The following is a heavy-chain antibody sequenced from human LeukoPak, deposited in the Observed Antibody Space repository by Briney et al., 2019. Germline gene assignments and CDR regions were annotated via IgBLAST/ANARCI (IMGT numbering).Heavy chain of an antibody. V-gene: IGHV3-48*01. CDR1: GFTLSSYS. J-gene: IGHJ4*02. CDR3: ARDVEQWLVRVYYFDY. CDR2: ISSGSTTI. D-gene: IGHD6-19*01. Sequence: PGGSLRLSCATSGFTLSSYSMNWVRQAPGKGLEWVSYISSGSTTIYYADSVKGRFTISRDNAKNSLYLQMNSLRAEDTAVYYCARDVEQWLVRVYYFDYWGQGNLVTVSS.